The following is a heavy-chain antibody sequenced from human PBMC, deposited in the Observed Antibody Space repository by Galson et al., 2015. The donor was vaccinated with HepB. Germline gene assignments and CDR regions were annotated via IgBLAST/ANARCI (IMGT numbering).Heavy chain of an antibody. CDR2: ISYDGTKK. Sequence: SLRLSCAGSGFPFNNYGMHWVRQAPGKGLEWVGLISYDGTKKYYGDSVKGRCTIARDNSKNTLYLQMNSLSAEDTAVYYCANIAFDWLFPGLDVWGHGTTVIVS. CDR3: ANIAFDWLFPGLDV. CDR1: GFPFNNYG. D-gene: IGHD3-9*01. J-gene: IGHJ6*02. V-gene: IGHV3-30*18.